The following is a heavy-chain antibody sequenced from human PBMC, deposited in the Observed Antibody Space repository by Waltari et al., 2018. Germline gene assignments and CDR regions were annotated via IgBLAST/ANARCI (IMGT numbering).Heavy chain of an antibody. J-gene: IGHJ1*01. Sequence: WGWLGRPPGKWLEGMGNVQHRGRTCSHPSLESRVTTSLDTWKNQFSLMLTSVGAANTAVYFCGRMAFGHEGGYLLHWGQGTLVTVSS. CDR3: GRMAFGHEGGYLLH. V-gene: IGHV4-39*01. D-gene: IGHD3-10*01. CDR2: VQHRGRT.